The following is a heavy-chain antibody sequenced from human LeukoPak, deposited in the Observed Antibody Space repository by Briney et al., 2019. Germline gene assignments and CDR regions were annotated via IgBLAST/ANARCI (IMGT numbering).Heavy chain of an antibody. D-gene: IGHD4-17*01. CDR2: IYSGGST. J-gene: IGHJ4*02. V-gene: IGHV3-53*01. CDR1: GFTVSSNY. Sequence: GGSLRLSCAASGFTVSSNYMSWVRQAPGKGLEWVSVIYSGGSTYYADSVKGRFTISRDNAKNSQYLQMNSLSVEDTALYYCARAQTYGDSRLLLDYWGQGTLVTVSS. CDR3: ARAQTYGDSRLLLDY.